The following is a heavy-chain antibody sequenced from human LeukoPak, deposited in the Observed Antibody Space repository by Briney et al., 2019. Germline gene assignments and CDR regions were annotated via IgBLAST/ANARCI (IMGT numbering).Heavy chain of an antibody. V-gene: IGHV4-59*01. CDR2: IHYSGST. D-gene: IGHD2/OR15-2a*01. CDR3: ARGTFKFDP. CDR1: GGSTSGNY. J-gene: IGHJ5*02. Sequence: SETLSLTCTVSGGSTSGNYWSWVRQPPGKGLEWIGYIHYSGSTNYNPSLKSRVTISLDTSKNQFSLNLSSVTAADTAVYYYARGTFKFDPWGQGTLVTVSS.